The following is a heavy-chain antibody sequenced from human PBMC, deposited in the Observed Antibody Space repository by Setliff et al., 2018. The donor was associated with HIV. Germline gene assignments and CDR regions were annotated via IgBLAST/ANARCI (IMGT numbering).Heavy chain of an antibody. J-gene: IGHJ3*02. CDR3: ARYYDSSGYSLEDAFDI. Sequence: SETLSLTCTVSGGSISSSSYYWGWIRQPPGKGLEWIGSIYYSGSTYYNPSLKSRVTISVDTSKNQFSLKLSSVTAADTAVYYCARYYDSSGYSLEDAFDIWGQGTMVTVSS. D-gene: IGHD3-22*01. V-gene: IGHV4-39*07. CDR1: GGSISSSSYY. CDR2: IYYSGST.